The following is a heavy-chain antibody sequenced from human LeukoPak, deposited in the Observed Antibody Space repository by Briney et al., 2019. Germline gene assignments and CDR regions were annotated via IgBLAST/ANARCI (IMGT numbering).Heavy chain of an antibody. D-gene: IGHD3-3*01. J-gene: IGHJ4*02. CDR3: ANPSYYDFWSGYYISPGPKDY. CDR1: GFTFSSYA. CDR2: ISGSGSGT. V-gene: IGHV3-23*01. Sequence: GGSLRLSCAASGFTFSSYAMSWVRQAPGKGLEWVSSISGSGSGTYYADFVKGRLTISRDNSKNKLYLQMNSLRAEDTAVYYCANPSYYDFWSGYYISPGPKDYWGQGTLVTVSS.